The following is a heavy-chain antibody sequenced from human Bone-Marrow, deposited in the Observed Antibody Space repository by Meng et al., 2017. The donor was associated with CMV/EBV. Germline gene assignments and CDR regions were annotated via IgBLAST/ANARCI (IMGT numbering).Heavy chain of an antibody. CDR2: INPNSGGT. J-gene: IGHJ5*02. CDR1: GYTFTGYY. D-gene: IGHD3-10*01. Sequence: ASVKVSCKASGYTFTGYYMHWVRQAPGQGLEWMGWINPNSGGTNYAQKFQGRVTMTRETSISTAYMELSSLRSEDTAVYYCARVYYGSGNDNLGAWGQGTLVTVSS. CDR3: ARVYYGSGNDNLGA. V-gene: IGHV1-2*02.